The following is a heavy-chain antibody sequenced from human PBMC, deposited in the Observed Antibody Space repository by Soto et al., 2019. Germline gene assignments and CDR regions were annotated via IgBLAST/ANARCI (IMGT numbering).Heavy chain of an antibody. V-gene: IGHV1-46*01. CDR1: GYTFTSYY. CDR2: INPSGGNT. D-gene: IGHD6-13*01. CDR3: ARGRPGPPLYSSSWYYFDY. Sequence: ASVKVSCKASGYTFTSYYMHWVRQAPGQGLEWMGIINPSGGNTSYAQKLQGRVTMTTDTSTSTAYMELRSLRSDDTAVYYCARGRPGPPLYSSSWYYFDYWGQGTLVTVSS. J-gene: IGHJ4*02.